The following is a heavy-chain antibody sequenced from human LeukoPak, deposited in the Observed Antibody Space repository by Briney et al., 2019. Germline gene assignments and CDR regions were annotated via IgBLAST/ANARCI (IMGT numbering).Heavy chain of an antibody. Sequence: ASVKVSCKASGYTFTSYGISWVRQAPGQGLEWMGWISAYNGNTNYAQKLQGRVTMTTDTSTSTAYMELRSLRSDDTAVYYCARDSTGYCSSTSCKGSWFDPWGQGTLVTVSS. D-gene: IGHD2-2*01. J-gene: IGHJ5*02. CDR3: ARDSTGYCSSTSCKGSWFDP. CDR2: ISAYNGNT. CDR1: GYTFTSYG. V-gene: IGHV1-18*01.